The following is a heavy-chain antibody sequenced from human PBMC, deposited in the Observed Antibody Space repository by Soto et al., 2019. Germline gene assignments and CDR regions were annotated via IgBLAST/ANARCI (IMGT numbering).Heavy chain of an antibody. CDR2: ISYDGSNK. V-gene: IGHV3-30*18. CDR1: GFTFSSHG. D-gene: IGHD2-2*01. CDR3: AKDVVVVPAAAYYYYVMDV. Sequence: GGSLRLSCAASGFTFSSHGMHWVRQAPGKGLEWVAVISYDGSNKYYADSVKGRFTISRDNSKNTLYLQMNSLRAEDTAVHYCAKDVVVVPAAAYYYYVMDVWGQGTTVTVSS. J-gene: IGHJ6*02.